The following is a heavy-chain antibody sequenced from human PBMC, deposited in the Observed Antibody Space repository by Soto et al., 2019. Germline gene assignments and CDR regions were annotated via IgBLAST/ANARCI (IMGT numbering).Heavy chain of an antibody. V-gene: IGHV1-3*01. D-gene: IGHD5-12*01. CDR1: GYTFTSYA. CDR2: INAGNGNT. J-gene: IGHJ5*02. Sequence: ASVKVSFKASGYTFTSYAMHWVRQAPGQRLEWMGWINAGNGNTKYSQKFQGRVTITRDTSASTAYMELSSLRSEDTAVYYCARPGRPGSNWFDPWGQGTLVTVSS. CDR3: ARPGRPGSNWFDP.